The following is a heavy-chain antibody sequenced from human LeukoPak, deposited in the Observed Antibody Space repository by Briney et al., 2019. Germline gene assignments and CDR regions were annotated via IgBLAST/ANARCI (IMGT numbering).Heavy chain of an antibody. Sequence: GRSLRLSCAASGFTFSSYGMHWVRQAPGEGLEWVAVISYDGSNKYYADSVKGRFTISRDNSKNTLYLQMNSLRAEDTAVYYCAKERGIVVVPAASSFDYWGQGTLVTVSS. CDR3: AKERGIVVVPAASSFDY. CDR1: GFTFSSYG. V-gene: IGHV3-30*18. D-gene: IGHD2-2*01. CDR2: ISYDGSNK. J-gene: IGHJ4*02.